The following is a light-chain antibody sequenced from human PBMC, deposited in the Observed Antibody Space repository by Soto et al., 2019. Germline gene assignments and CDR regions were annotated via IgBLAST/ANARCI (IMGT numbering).Light chain of an antibody. V-gene: IGKV1-39*01. J-gene: IGKJ2*01. CDR1: QSISSY. Sequence: DIQMTQSPSSLSASVGDRVTITCRASQSISSYLNWYQQKPGKAPKLLIYAASSLQSGVPSRFSGSGSGTDFTLTISSLQPEDFATYFCQQYDSFPRTFGQGTKLDLK. CDR3: QQYDSFPRT. CDR2: AAS.